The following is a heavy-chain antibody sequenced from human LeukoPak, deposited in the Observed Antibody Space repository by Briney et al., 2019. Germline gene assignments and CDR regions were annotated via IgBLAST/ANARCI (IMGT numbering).Heavy chain of an antibody. CDR2: IHYSGST. CDR3: ARSGNDYGDHRGAFDI. D-gene: IGHD4-17*01. V-gene: IGHV4-39*01. Sequence: SETLSLTCTVSGGSISSDSYYWGWIRQPPGKGLEWIGSIHYSGSTYYSPSLKSRVTISVDTPKNQFSLNLSSVTAADTAVYYCARSGNDYGDHRGAFDIWGQGTMVTVSS. J-gene: IGHJ3*02. CDR1: GGSISSDSYY.